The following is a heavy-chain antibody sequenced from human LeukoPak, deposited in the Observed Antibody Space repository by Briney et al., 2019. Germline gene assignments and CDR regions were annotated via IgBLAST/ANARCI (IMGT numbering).Heavy chain of an antibody. V-gene: IGHV4-34*01. CDR2: INHSGST. J-gene: IGHJ5*02. CDR1: GGSFSGYY. CDR3: ARSRRGWFDP. Sequence: SETLSLTCAVYGGSFSGYYWSWIRQPPGEGLEWIGEINHSGSTNYNPSLKSRVTISVDTSKNQFSLKLSSVTAADTAVYYCARSRRGWFDPWGQGTLVTVSS.